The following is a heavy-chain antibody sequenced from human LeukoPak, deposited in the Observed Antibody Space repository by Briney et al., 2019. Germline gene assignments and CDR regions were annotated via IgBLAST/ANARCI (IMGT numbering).Heavy chain of an antibody. CDR2: VHHSGRT. CDR3: ARNGDYSADS. D-gene: IGHD4-17*01. CDR1: GYSISSGYW. Sequence: SETLSLTCGVSGYSISSGYWWSSVRQPPGKGLEWIGEVHHSGRTNYNPSLKSRVSMSVDKSKNQFSLKLTSVTAADTAVYYCARNGDYSADSWGQGTLLTVSS. J-gene: IGHJ4*02. V-gene: IGHV4-4*02.